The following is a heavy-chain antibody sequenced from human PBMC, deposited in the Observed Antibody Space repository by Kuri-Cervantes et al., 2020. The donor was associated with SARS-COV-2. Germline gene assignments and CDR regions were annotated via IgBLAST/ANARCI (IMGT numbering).Heavy chain of an antibody. CDR2: INPSGGST. CDR3: ARFNYNYYDKRIPDY. Sequence: ASVKVSCKASGYTFTSYYMHWVRQAPGQGLEWMGIINPSGGSTSYAQKFQGRVTMTRDTSTSTVYMELSSLRSDDTAVYYCARFNYNYYDKRIPDYWGQGTLVTVSS. V-gene: IGHV1-46*01. J-gene: IGHJ4*02. CDR1: GYTFTSYY. D-gene: IGHD3-22*01.